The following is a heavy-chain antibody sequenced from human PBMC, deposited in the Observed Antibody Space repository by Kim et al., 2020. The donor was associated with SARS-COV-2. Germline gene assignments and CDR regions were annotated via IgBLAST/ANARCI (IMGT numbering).Heavy chain of an antibody. V-gene: IGHV3-53*01. D-gene: IGHD5-12*01. J-gene: IGHJ4*02. CDR3: ARAGQGYDSYYFSY. Sequence: GGSLRLSCAVSGFTVSSNYMSLVRQAPGKGLEWVSVIYSGGSTYYADSVKGRFTISRDNSKNTLYLQMTSLRAEDTAVYSCARAGQGYDSYYFSYWGQGT. CDR2: IYSGGST. CDR1: GFTVSSNY.